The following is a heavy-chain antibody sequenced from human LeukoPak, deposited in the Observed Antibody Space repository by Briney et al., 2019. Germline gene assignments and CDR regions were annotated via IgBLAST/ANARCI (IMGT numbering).Heavy chain of an antibody. D-gene: IGHD5-18*01. V-gene: IGHV1-69*13. CDR3: ARRGYSYAVW. CDR1: GGTFSSYA. J-gene: IGHJ4*02. Sequence: ASVKVSCKASGGTFSSYAISWVRQAPGHGLEWMGGIIPIFGTANYAQKFQGRVTITADESTSTAYMELSSLRSEDTAVYYCARRGYSYAVWWGQGTLVTVSS. CDR2: IIPIFGTA.